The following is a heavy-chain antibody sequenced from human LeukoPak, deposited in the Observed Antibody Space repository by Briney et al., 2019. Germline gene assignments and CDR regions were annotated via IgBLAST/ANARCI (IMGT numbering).Heavy chain of an antibody. V-gene: IGHV1-2*02. CDR1: GYTFTGYY. CDR2: INPNSGGT. Sequence: GASVKVSCKASGYTFTGYYMHWVRQAPGQGLEWMGWINPNSGGTNYAQKFQGRVTMTRDTSISTAYMELRSLRSDDTAAYYCARRLGIVGATGWVNFDYWGQGTLVTVSS. D-gene: IGHD1-26*01. CDR3: ARRLGIVGATGWVNFDY. J-gene: IGHJ4*02.